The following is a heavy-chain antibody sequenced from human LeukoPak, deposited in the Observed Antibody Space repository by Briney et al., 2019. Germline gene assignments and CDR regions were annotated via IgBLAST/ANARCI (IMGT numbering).Heavy chain of an antibody. CDR3: ARERRVIVATISYYYYYGVDV. V-gene: IGHV3-33*01. Sequence: GGSLRLSCAASGFTFSSYGMHWVRQAPGKGLEWVAVIWYDGSNKYYADSVKGRFTISRDNSKNTLYLQMNSLRAEDTAVYYCARERRVIVATISYYYYYGVDVWGQGTTVTVSS. J-gene: IGHJ6*02. D-gene: IGHD5-12*01. CDR2: IWYDGSNK. CDR1: GFTFSSYG.